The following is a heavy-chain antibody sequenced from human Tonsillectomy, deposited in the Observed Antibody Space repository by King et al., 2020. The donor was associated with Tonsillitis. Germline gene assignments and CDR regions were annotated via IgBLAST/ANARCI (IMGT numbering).Heavy chain of an antibody. CDR1: GYTFTDYY. CDR2: VNPDSGGT. V-gene: IGHV1-2*04. J-gene: IGHJ4*02. D-gene: IGHD2-2*01. Sequence: QLVQSGPEVKKPGASEKVSCKASGYTFTDYYIPWVRQAPGQGLEWMGCVNPDSGGTRYAQKFQDWVTMTSDTSTNTAYIELSSLRFNDTAVYFCARDLVGSSYFDYWGQGTLVTVSS. CDR3: ARDLVGSSYFDY.